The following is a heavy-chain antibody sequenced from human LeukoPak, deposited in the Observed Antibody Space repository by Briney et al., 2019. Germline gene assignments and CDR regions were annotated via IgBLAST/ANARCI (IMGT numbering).Heavy chain of an antibody. CDR2: ISSSGRTI. V-gene: IGHV3-48*03. D-gene: IGHD6-19*01. J-gene: IGHJ4*02. Sequence: GGSLRLSCAASGFTFSSYEMNWVRQAPGKGLEWVSYISSSGRTIYYADSVKGRFTISRDNAKNSLYLQMNSLRAEDTAVYYCAREVGRSSGWFDYWGQGTLVTVSS. CDR3: AREVGRSSGWFDY. CDR1: GFTFSSYE.